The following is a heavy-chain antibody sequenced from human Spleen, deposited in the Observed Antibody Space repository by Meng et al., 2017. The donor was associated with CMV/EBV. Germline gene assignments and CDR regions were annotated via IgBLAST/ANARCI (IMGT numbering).Heavy chain of an antibody. D-gene: IGHD1-1*01. J-gene: IGHJ4*02. CDR1: RASISSFY. CDR2: VSDSGSA. V-gene: IGHV4-59*01. Sequence: SEILSLTCTVSRASISSFYWSWIRQPPGKGLQWIGYVSDSGSAKYNPSLESRGTISRDRSRNQFYLNLNSVTAADTAMYFCARGTGTTQHYFDYWGQGMLVTVSS. CDR3: ARGTGTTQHYFDY.